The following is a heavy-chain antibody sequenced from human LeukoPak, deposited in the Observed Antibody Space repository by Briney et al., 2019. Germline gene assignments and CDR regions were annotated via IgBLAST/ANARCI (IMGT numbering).Heavy chain of an antibody. CDR3: AKYYYDSSGYYYPFDP. D-gene: IGHD3-22*01. V-gene: IGHV3-11*01. Sequence: GGSLRLSCAASGFTFSIYCMSWVRQAPGKGLEWVSYISSSGSTIYYADSVKGRFTISRDNAKNSLYLQMNSLRAEDTAVYYCAKYYYDSSGYYYPFDPWGQGTLVTVSS. CDR1: GFTFSIYC. CDR2: ISSSGSTI. J-gene: IGHJ5*02.